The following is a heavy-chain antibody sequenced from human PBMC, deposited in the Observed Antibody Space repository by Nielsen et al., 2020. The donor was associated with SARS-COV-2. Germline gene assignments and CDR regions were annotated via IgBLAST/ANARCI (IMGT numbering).Heavy chain of an antibody. D-gene: IGHD6-13*01. CDR3: ARQHPGTPYNIAAAGTPPPDY. CDR2: ISAYNGNT. Sequence: GESLKISCKASGYTFTSYGISWVRQAPGQGLEWMGWISAYNGNTNYAQKLQGRVTMTTNTSTSTAYMELRSLRSDDTAVYYCARQHPGTPYNIAAAGTPPPDYWGQGTLVTVSS. J-gene: IGHJ4*02. V-gene: IGHV1-18*01. CDR1: GYTFTSYG.